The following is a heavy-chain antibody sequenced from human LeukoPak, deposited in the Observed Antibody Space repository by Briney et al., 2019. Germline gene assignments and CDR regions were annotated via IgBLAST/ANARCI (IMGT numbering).Heavy chain of an antibody. CDR3: AGTATDTGDFDY. Sequence: RGSLRLSCAHSGFTFSSNSMNWVRQAPGKGLECVSSIIRRSRSIYSAHSLKGRFTISRDDAKNSLYLQMNSLRAEDTAVYYCAGTATDTGDFDYWGEGTLVTVSS. D-gene: IGHD6-13*01. V-gene: IGHV3-21*01. J-gene: IGHJ4*02. CDR2: IIRRSRSI. CDR1: GFTFSSNS.